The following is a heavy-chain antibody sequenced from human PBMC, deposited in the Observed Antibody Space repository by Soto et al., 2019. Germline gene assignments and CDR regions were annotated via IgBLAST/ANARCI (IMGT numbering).Heavy chain of an antibody. J-gene: IGHJ5*01. CDR2: INPNSGDT. D-gene: IGHD2-15*01. CDR3: ARVCFLHCRGGSCFYLIS. CDR1: GYTFTNLY. Sequence: ASVKVSCKTSGYTFTNLYMHWVRQAPGQGLEWMGWINPNSGDTNYAQKFQGWVTMTRDTSISTAYLEVSRLRSDDTAVYYCARVCFLHCRGGSCFYLISWGQGILISVSS. V-gene: IGHV1-2*04.